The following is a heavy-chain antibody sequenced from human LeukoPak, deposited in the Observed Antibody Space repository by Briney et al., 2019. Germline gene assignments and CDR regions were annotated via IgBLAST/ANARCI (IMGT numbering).Heavy chain of an antibody. D-gene: IGHD3-22*01. CDR2: FDPEDGET. CDR1: GYTFTSYD. Sequence: ASVKVSCKASGYTFTSYDINWVRQATGQGLEWMGGFDPEDGETIYAQKFQGRVTMTEDTSTDTAYMELSSLRSEDTAVYYCATVGSSVTTMIVGWGQGTLVTVSS. V-gene: IGHV1-24*01. J-gene: IGHJ1*01. CDR3: ATVGSSVTTMIVG.